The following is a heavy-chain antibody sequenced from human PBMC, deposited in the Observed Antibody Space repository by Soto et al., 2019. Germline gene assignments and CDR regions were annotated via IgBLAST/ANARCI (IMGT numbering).Heavy chain of an antibody. CDR2: INHSGST. J-gene: IGHJ4*02. D-gene: IGHD3-10*01. Sequence: SETLSLTCAVYGGSFSGYYWSWIRQPPGKGLEWIGEINHSGSTNYNPSLKSRVTISVDTSKNQFSLKLSSVTAADTAVYYCARSMVRGVLRLNYWGQGALVTVSS. CDR1: GGSFSGYY. CDR3: ARSMVRGVLRLNY. V-gene: IGHV4-34*01.